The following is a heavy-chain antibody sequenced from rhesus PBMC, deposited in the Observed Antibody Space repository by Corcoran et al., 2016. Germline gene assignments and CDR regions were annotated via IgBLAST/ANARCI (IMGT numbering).Heavy chain of an antibody. D-gene: IGHD3-3*01. V-gene: IGHV4S7*01. Sequence: VQLQASGSGLVKPSETLSLTCAVPGGSFRGGYYWGRIRSHHGPGLECVGKIYGNSASTYYNPSLKSRVTISKDTSKNQFSLKLSSVPAEDTAVYYCARPEYNIWTGYYPHDAFDFWGQGLRVTVSS. CDR1: GGSFRGGYY. CDR2: IYGNSAST. J-gene: IGHJ3*01. CDR3: ARPEYNIWTGYYPHDAFDF.